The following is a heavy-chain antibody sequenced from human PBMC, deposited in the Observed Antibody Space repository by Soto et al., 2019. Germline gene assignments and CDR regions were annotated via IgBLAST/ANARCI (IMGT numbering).Heavy chain of an antibody. CDR1: GGSFSGYY. D-gene: IGHD3-10*01. CDR2: INHSGST. Sequence: QVQLQQWGAGLLKPSETLSLTCAVYGGSFSGYYWSWIRQPPGKGLEWIGEINHSGSTNYNPSLKRRVPTPVDTTRNHSSLKLSSGTAADTSVYYCARRRGGLWFGEWVLFDPWGQGTLVTVSS. CDR3: ARRRGGLWFGEWVLFDP. V-gene: IGHV4-34*01. J-gene: IGHJ5*02.